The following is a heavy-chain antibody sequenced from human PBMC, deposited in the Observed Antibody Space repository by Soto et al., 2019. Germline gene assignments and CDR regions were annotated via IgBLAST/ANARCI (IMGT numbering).Heavy chain of an antibody. V-gene: IGHV3-74*01. CDR1: GFTFSIYW. D-gene: IGHD2-8*01. Sequence: EEQLVESGGGVVQPGGSLRLSCAASGFTFSIYWMHWGRQAPGKGLVWGARINPGGSITAYADSVKGRFTISRDNAKNTLYLQMNSLRGDDTAVYYCARVPTGKYGVWNYWGQGTLVTVSS. CDR3: ARVPTGKYGVWNY. J-gene: IGHJ4*02. CDR2: INPGGSIT.